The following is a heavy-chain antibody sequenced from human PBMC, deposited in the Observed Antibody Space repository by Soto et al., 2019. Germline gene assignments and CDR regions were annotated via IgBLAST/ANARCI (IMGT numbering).Heavy chain of an antibody. V-gene: IGHV1-18*01. D-gene: IGHD3-10*01. Sequence: QVHLVQSGAEVKKPGASVKVSCKGSGYAFTTYGITWVRQAPGQGLEWMGWISAHNGNTNDAQNLQGRVTVTTDTSTTTAYMELRSLRPDDTAVSYCARGRYGDQWGQGALVTVSS. CDR3: ARGRYGDQ. J-gene: IGHJ4*02. CDR2: ISAHNGNT. CDR1: GYAFTTYG.